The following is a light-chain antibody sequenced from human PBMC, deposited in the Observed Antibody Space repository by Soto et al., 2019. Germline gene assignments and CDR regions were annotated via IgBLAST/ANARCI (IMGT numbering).Light chain of an antibody. CDR3: HQRQSWPRT. V-gene: IGKV3D-15*01. CDR2: GAS. Sequence: EIVMTHSPATLSVSPGERSTLSCRASQSVSSNLAWYQQKPGQAPRLLIYGASTRAAGIPARFSASGSGTDFTLTISDVQPEDFALYYCHQRQSWPRTFGQGTKVDIK. J-gene: IGKJ1*01. CDR1: QSVSSN.